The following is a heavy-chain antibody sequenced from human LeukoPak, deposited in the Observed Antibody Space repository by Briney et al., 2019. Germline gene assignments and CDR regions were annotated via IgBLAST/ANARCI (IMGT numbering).Heavy chain of an antibody. CDR2: ISAYNGNT. CDR1: GYTFTSYG. CDR3: ARDFLSIAVAGTVFYYMDV. V-gene: IGHV1-18*01. J-gene: IGHJ6*03. Sequence: GASVKVSCKASGYTFTSYGISWVRQAPGQGLEWMGWISAYNGNTNYAQKLQGRVTMTTDTSTSTAYMELRSLRSDDTAVYYCARDFLSIAVAGTVFYYMDVWGKGTTVTISS. D-gene: IGHD6-19*01.